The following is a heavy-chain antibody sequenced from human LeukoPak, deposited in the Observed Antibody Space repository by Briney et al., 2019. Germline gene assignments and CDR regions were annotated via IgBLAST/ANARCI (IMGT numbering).Heavy chain of an antibody. CDR2: IFCSGST. CDR3: ARHGGATMVRGVLVDAFDI. V-gene: IGHV4-59*08. D-gene: IGHD3-10*01. J-gene: IGHJ3*02. Sequence: SETLSLTCTVSDASISSYYWTWIRQPPGKGLEWIGYIFCSGSTNYNPSLKSRVTISVDMSKNQFSLKLRSVTAADTAVYYCARHGGATMVRGVLVDAFDIWGQGTMVTVSS. CDR1: DASISSYY.